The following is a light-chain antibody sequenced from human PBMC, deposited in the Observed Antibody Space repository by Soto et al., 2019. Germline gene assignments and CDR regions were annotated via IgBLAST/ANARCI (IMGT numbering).Light chain of an antibody. Sequence: QSVLTQPASVSGSPGQSITISCTGTSSDIGGYNYVSWYQQHPGKAPKLMIYGVSNRPSGVSSRFSGSKSGNTASLTISGLQAEDEAEYYCSSYTISSTFVFGTGTKLTVL. CDR2: GVS. V-gene: IGLV2-14*01. J-gene: IGLJ1*01. CDR3: SSYTISSTFV. CDR1: SSDIGGYNY.